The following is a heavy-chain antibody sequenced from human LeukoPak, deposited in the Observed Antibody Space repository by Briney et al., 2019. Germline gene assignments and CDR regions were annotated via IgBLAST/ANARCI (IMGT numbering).Heavy chain of an antibody. CDR2: IYHSGST. D-gene: IGHD4-17*01. CDR3: ARDSNGDYGIYYYYYMDV. J-gene: IGHJ6*03. Sequence: SETLSLTCTVSGYSISSGYYWGWIRQPPGKGLEWIGSIYHSGSTYYNPSLKSRVTISVDTSKNQFSLKLSSVTAADTAVYYCARDSNGDYGIYYYYYMDVWGKGTTVTVSS. CDR1: GYSISSGYY. V-gene: IGHV4-38-2*02.